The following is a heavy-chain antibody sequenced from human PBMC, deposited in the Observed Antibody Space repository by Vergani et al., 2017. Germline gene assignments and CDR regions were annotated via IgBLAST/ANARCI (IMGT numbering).Heavy chain of an antibody. CDR2: ISGSGGST. Sequence: EVQLLESGGGLVQPGGSLRLSCAASGFTFSSYAMSWVRQAPGKGLEWVSAISGSGGSTYYADSVKGRFTISRDNSKNTLYLQMNSLRAEDTAVYYCARVGYCSSTSCYTSYYFDYWGQGTLVTVSS. J-gene: IGHJ4*02. D-gene: IGHD2-2*02. CDR1: GFTFSSYA. V-gene: IGHV3-23*01. CDR3: ARVGYCSSTSCYTSYYFDY.